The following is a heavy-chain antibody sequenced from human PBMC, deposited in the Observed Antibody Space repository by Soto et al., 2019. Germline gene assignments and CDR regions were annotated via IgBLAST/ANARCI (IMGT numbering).Heavy chain of an antibody. Sequence: SETLSLTGAVYGGSFSGYYWSWIRQPPGKGLEWIGEINHSGSTNYNPSPKSRVTISVDTSKNQFSLKLSSVTAADTAVYYCETLPRAYDISTGYYDGSAALLDYWGQGTLVTVSS. J-gene: IGHJ4*02. CDR3: ETLPRAYDISTGYYDGSAALLDY. D-gene: IGHD3-9*01. CDR2: INHSGST. V-gene: IGHV4-34*01. CDR1: GGSFSGYY.